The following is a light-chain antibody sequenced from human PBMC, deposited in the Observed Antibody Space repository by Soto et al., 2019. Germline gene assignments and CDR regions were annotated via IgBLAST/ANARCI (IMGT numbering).Light chain of an antibody. CDR1: TSDVRRNYF. CDR2: DVS. J-gene: IGLJ3*02. V-gene: IGLV2-14*01. CDR3: KYYTTGTTLV. Sequence: SALTQPASVSGSPGHSITISCTGTTSDVRRNYFVSWHQQHPGKEPKLLIFDVSNRPSGVSARYSGSKSGNMASITTAALQAEDEAEYYCKYYTTGTTLVFGGGNK.